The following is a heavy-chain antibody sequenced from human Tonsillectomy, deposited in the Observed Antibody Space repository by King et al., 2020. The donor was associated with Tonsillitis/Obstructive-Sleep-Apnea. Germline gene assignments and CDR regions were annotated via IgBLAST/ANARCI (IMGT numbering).Heavy chain of an antibody. CDR3: ARSVYGDSALNWLDP. Sequence: VQLQQWGAGLLKPSETLSLTCGVYGGSFSGCYWSWIRQTPGKGLEWIGEINHGGITNDNPSLKSRVTMSVDKSKNQFSLKLSSVTAADTAVYYCARSVYGDSALNWLDPWGQGTLVTVSS. CDR1: GGSFSGCY. J-gene: IGHJ5*02. V-gene: IGHV4-34*01. D-gene: IGHD4-17*01. CDR2: INHGGIT.